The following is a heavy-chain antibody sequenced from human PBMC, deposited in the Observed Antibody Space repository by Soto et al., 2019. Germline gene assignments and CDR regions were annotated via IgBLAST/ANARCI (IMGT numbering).Heavy chain of an antibody. Sequence: PGGSLSLSCAASGFTFNGYAMAWVRQAPGKGLEWVADISGSGRTTYYADSVKGRFTISRDNSKNTLYLQMNSLRAEDTALYYCAKDRFLPSDSRGYLFDYWGQGTLVTVSS. CDR3: AKDRFLPSDSRGYLFDY. D-gene: IGHD3-22*01. CDR1: GFTFNGYA. V-gene: IGHV3-23*01. J-gene: IGHJ4*02. CDR2: ISGSGRTT.